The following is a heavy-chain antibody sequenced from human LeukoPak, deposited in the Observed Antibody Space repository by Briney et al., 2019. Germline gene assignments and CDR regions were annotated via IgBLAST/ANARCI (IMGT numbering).Heavy chain of an antibody. CDR1: GFHFRSLA. CDR3: AKDHESDGYPCLDH. CDR2: ISASGT. Sequence: GGSPRLSCAASGFHFRSLAMTWVRQAPGEGLEWVSTISASGTYYADPVRGRFPISRDNSRNTLDLQMSSLRAEDTAIYYCAKDHESDGYPCLDHGGEETRVTVSS. D-gene: IGHD2-21*01. V-gene: IGHV3-23*01. J-gene: IGHJ4*02.